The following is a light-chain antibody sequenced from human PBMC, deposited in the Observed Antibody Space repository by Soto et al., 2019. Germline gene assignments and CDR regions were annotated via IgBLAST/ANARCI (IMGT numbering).Light chain of an antibody. Sequence: DIVLTQSPGTLSLSPGQRATLSCRASHTISSSYLAWYQQKPGQAPRLLIYAISDRATGVPDRFRGSGSGTDFTLTITRLEPEDFAVYFCQQYDSSPRTFGQGTKVDIK. CDR2: AIS. V-gene: IGKV3-20*01. CDR3: QQYDSSPRT. CDR1: HTISSSY. J-gene: IGKJ1*01.